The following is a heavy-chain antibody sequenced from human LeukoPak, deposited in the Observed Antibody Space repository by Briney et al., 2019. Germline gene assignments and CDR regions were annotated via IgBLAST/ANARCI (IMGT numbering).Heavy chain of an antibody. D-gene: IGHD3-3*01. CDR3: AREVGTIFGVVTRSYYYYGMDV. Sequence: SDTLSLTCTVSVDPISRYYWIWIRQPAGKGLEWIGRIYTSGSTNYNTSLKSRVTMPVDTSKNQLSLKLSSATAADTAVYYCAREVGTIFGVVTRSYYYYGMDVWGQGTTVSVSS. CDR2: IYTSGST. J-gene: IGHJ6*02. V-gene: IGHV4-4*07. CDR1: VDPISRYY.